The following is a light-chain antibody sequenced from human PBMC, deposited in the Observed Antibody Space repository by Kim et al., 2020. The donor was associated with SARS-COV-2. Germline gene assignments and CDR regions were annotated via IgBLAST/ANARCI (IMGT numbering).Light chain of an antibody. V-gene: IGKV1-27*01. Sequence: ALVGDKVTITCRASQGISNYLAWYQQKPGKVPKLLIYAASALQSGVPSRFSGSGSGTDFTLTITSLQPEDVAAYYCQQCKSAPWTFGQGTKVDIK. CDR3: QQCKSAPWT. CDR2: AAS. CDR1: QGISNY. J-gene: IGKJ1*01.